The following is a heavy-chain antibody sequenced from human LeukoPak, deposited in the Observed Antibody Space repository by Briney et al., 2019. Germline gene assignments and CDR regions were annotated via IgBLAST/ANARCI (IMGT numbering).Heavy chain of an antibody. J-gene: IGHJ4*02. CDR1: GFSFDDYA. Sequence: GRSLRLSCAASGFSFDDYAMHWVRQAPGTGLEWVSGISWNSGSIGYADSVKGRFTISRDNAKNSLYLQMNSLRAEDTALYYCAKGYSSGWHRRPGYFDYWGQGTLVTVSS. CDR3: AKGYSSGWHRRPGYFDY. V-gene: IGHV3-9*01. CDR2: ISWNSGSI. D-gene: IGHD6-19*01.